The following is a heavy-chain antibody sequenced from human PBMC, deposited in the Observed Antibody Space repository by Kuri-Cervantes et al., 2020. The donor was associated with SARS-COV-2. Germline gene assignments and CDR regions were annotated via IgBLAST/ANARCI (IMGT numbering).Heavy chain of an antibody. CDR3: ARIMDIVVVPAAGYGMDV. Sequence: ESLKISCVVHGESFSGYYWSWIRQTPGKGLEWIAEINYSGTSNYNPSLKSRVTVSVDPSKNQFSLKVSSVTAADTAVYYCARIMDIVVVPAAGYGMDVWGQGTMVTVSS. CDR1: GESFSGYY. D-gene: IGHD2-2*03. CDR2: INYSGTS. J-gene: IGHJ6*02. V-gene: IGHV4-34*01.